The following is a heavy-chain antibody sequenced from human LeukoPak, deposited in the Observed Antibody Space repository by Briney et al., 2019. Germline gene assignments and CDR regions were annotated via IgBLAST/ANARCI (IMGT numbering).Heavy chain of an antibody. Sequence: ASVKVSCKSSDYTFTNYHITWVRQAPGQGLEWMGWISAYSGNTNYAQKLQGRVTMTTDKSTNTAYMELRSPRSDDTAVYYCARVGYAGNFFDYWGQGTLVTVSS. CDR3: ARVGYAGNFFDY. D-gene: IGHD4-23*01. J-gene: IGHJ4*02. CDR2: ISAYSGNT. CDR1: DYTFTNYH. V-gene: IGHV1-18*01.